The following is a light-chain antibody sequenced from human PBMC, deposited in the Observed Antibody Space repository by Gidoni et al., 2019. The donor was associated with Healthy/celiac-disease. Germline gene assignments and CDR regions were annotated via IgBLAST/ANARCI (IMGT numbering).Light chain of an antibody. CDR2: AAS. CDR3: QQSYSNPWT. CDR1: QSISSY. J-gene: IGKJ1*01. Sequence: DIQMTQYPSSLSASVGDRVTITCRASQSISSYLNWYQQKPGKAPKLLIYAASSFQSGVPSRFSGSGSGTDFTLTISSLQPEDFATYYCQQSYSNPWTFGQGTKVEIK. V-gene: IGKV1-39*01.